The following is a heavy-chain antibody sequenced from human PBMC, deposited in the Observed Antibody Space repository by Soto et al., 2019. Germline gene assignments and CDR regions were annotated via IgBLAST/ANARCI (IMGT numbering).Heavy chain of an antibody. Sequence: SGPTLVNPTQTLTLTCSFSGFSLSTSGVGVGWIRQPPGKALEWLALIYWDDDKRYSPSLKSRLTITKDTSKNQVVLTMTNMDPVDTATYYCAHSEQLERRERDYYYGMDVWGQGTTVTVSS. CDR3: AHSEQLERRERDYYYGMDV. CDR1: GFSLSTSGVG. CDR2: IYWDDDK. J-gene: IGHJ6*02. D-gene: IGHD1-1*01. V-gene: IGHV2-5*02.